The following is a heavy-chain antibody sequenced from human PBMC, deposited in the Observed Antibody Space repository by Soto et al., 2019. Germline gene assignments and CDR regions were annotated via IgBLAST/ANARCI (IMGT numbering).Heavy chain of an antibody. CDR3: ARDRSYGSGSLDY. CDR1: VFTFTNYN. D-gene: IGHD3-10*01. V-gene: IGHV3-53*01. CDR2: IYSGGST. J-gene: IGHJ4*02. Sequence: PWWSLRLSCSASVFTFTNYNMNWVRQAPGKGLEWVSFIYSGGSTYYADSVKGRFTISRDNSKNTLYLQMNSLRAEDTAVYYCARDRSYGSGSLDYWGQGTLVTVSS.